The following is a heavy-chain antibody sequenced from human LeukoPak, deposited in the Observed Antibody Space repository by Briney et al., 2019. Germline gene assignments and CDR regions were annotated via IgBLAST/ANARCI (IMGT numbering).Heavy chain of an antibody. Sequence: ASVKVSCKAFGYTFTSNYMHWVRQAPGQGPEWMGVISPSGGSTTYAQKFQGRVTITADKSTSTAYMELSSLRSEDTAVYYCATSGLVVGATGLPYIHYFDYWGQGTLVTVSS. CDR3: ATSGLVVGATGLPYIHYFDY. CDR1: GYTFTSNY. CDR2: ISPSGGST. J-gene: IGHJ4*02. D-gene: IGHD1-26*01. V-gene: IGHV1-46*01.